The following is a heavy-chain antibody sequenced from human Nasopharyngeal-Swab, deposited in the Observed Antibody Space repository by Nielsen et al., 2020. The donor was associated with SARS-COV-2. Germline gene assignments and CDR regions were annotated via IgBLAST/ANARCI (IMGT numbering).Heavy chain of an antibody. CDR3: ARGGSCSSTSCYLTYMDV. D-gene: IGHD2-2*01. V-gene: IGHV4-30-2*01. CDR2: IYHSGST. J-gene: IGHJ6*03. CDR1: GGSISRGDYY. Sequence: SETLSLTCTVSGGSISRGDYYWSWIRQPPGKGLEWIGYIYHSGSTYYNPSLKSRVTISVDRSKNQFSLKLSSVTAADTAVYYCARGGSCSSTSCYLTYMDVWGKGTTVTVSS.